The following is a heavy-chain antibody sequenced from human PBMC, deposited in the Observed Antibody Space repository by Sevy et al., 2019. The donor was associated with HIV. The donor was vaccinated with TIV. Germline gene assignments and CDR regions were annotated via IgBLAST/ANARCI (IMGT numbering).Heavy chain of an antibody. CDR1: GDSVSSNIAS. Sequence: QSQTLSLTCAISGDSVSSNIASWTWIRQSPSRGLEWLGRTYFRSIWYNDYAASVKSRITIYPDTSKNQFSLHLKSVTPEDTAIYYSVLPIVAGGIAYWGQGTLVSDSS. J-gene: IGHJ4*02. D-gene: IGHD6-13*01. V-gene: IGHV6-1*01. CDR3: VLPIVAGGIAY. CDR2: TYFRSIWYN.